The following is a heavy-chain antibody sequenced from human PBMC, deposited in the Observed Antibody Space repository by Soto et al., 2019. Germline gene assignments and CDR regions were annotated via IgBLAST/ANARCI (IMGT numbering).Heavy chain of an antibody. D-gene: IGHD3-22*01. V-gene: IGHV3-33*01. CDR1: GFTFSSYG. J-gene: IGHJ4*02. Sequence: PGVSLTLSCAASGFTFSSYGMHWVRQAPGKGLEWVAVIWYDGSNKYYADSVKGRFTISRDNSKNTLYLQMNSLRAEDTAVYYCARLNTHYYDSSGTDYWGQGTLVTVSS. CDR3: ARLNTHYYDSSGTDY. CDR2: IWYDGSNK.